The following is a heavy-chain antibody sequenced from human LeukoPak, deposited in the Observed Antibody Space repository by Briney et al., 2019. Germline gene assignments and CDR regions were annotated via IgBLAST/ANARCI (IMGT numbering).Heavy chain of an antibody. CDR3: XXVITVYNVYEEVAEYFQY. D-gene: IGHD5/OR15-5a*01. Sequence: PGGSLRLSCAASGFTFSSYWMSWVRLAPGKGLEWVANIKQDGSEKYYVDSVRGRFSISRDNSKNSLYLQMNSLRADDTAVYYFXXVITVYNVYEEVAEYFQYWGQGTLVTVSS. CDR1: GFTFSSYW. V-gene: IGHV3-7*01. J-gene: IGHJ1*01. CDR2: IKQDGSEK.